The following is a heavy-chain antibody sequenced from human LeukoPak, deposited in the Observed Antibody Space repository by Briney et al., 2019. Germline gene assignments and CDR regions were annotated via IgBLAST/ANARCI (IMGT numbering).Heavy chain of an antibody. CDR2: IIHSGST. Sequence: GTLRLSCAASGFTVSSYGMTWIRQSPGKGLEWIGEIIHSGSTNYNPSLKSRITISRDTSKNQCSLKLNSMTAADTAVYYCARVSGLNNFDPWGRGTLATVSS. CDR3: ARVSGLNNFDP. V-gene: IGHV4-34*12. J-gene: IGHJ5*02. D-gene: IGHD5-24*01. CDR1: GFTVSSYG.